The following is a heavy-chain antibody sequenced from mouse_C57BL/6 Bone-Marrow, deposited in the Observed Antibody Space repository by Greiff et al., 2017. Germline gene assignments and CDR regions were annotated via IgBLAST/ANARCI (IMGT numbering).Heavy chain of an antibody. J-gene: IGHJ4*01. V-gene: IGHV5-4*03. CDR1: GFTFSSYA. D-gene: IGHD2-4*01. CDR2: ISDGGSYT. Sequence: EVKLVESGGGLVKPGGSLKLSCAASGFTFSSYAMSWVRQTPEKRLEWVATISDGGSYTYYPDNVKGRFTISRDNAKNNLYLQMSHLKSEDTAMYYCARVYYDYEFYAMYYWGQGTSVTVSS. CDR3: ARVYYDYEFYAMYY.